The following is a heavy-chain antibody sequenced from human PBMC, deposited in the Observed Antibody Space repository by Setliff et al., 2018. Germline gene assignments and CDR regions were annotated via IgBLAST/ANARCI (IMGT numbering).Heavy chain of an antibody. Sequence: ASETLSLTCTVSGGSISSSSYYWGWIRQPPGKGLEWIGSIYYSGSTYYKPSLKSRVTISVDTSKNQFSLKLRSVTAADTAVYYCARGQYSSGWYGLVDYWGQGTLVTVSS. CDR1: GGSISSSSYY. CDR3: ARGQYSSGWYGLVDY. J-gene: IGHJ4*02. D-gene: IGHD6-19*01. CDR2: IYYSGST. V-gene: IGHV4-39*07.